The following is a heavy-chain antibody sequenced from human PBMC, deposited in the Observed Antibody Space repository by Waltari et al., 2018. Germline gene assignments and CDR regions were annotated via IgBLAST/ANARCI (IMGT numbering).Heavy chain of an antibody. CDR1: GYTLTELS. CDR3: ATGTRLYLNYYGSGSLALDY. CDR2: FDPEDGET. J-gene: IGHJ4*02. Sequence: QVQLVQSGAEVKKPGASVKVSCKVSGYTLTELSMHWVRQAPGKGLGWMGGFDPEDGETIYAQKFQGRVTMTEDTSTDTAYMELSSLRSEDTAVYYCATGTRLYLNYYGSGSLALDYWGQGTLVTVSS. D-gene: IGHD3-10*01. V-gene: IGHV1-24*01.